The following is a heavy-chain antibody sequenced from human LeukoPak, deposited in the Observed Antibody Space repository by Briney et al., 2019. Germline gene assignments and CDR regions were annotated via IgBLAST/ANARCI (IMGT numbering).Heavy chain of an antibody. J-gene: IGHJ4*02. D-gene: IGHD1-26*01. V-gene: IGHV3-64D*06. CDR3: LRDAQWGGVGDY. CDR2: ITSDGGST. Sequence: AGGSLRLSCSASGFTFSRYAMHWVRQAPGKGLEYVSSITSDGGSTYYADSAKDRFTISRDNSKNTLSLQMSSLRTEDTAVYYCLRDAQWGGVGDYWGQGTLVTVSS. CDR1: GFTFSRYA.